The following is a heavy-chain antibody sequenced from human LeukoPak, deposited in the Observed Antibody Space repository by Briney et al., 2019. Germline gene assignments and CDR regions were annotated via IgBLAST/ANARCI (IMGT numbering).Heavy chain of an antibody. J-gene: IGHJ4*02. D-gene: IGHD3-22*01. V-gene: IGHV5-51*01. Sequence: GESLKISCKGSGYSFTSYWIGWVRQMPGKGLDWMGIIYPGDSDTRYSPSFQGQVTISVDKSISTAYLQWSSLKASDTAMYYCARRLIDYDSSGYYFDYWGQGTLVTVSS. CDR1: GYSFTSYW. CDR2: IYPGDSDT. CDR3: ARRLIDYDSSGYYFDY.